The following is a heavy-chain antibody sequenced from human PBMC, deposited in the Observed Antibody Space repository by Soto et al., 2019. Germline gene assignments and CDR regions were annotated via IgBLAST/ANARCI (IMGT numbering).Heavy chain of an antibody. CDR3: ARDQYCSGGSCYFNGFDY. J-gene: IGHJ4*02. D-gene: IGHD2-15*01. CDR2: ISAYNGNT. Sequence: ASVKVSCKASGYTFTSYGISWVRQAPGQGLEWMGWISAYNGNTNYAQKLQGRVTMTTDTSTSTAYMELRSLRSDDTAVYYCARDQYCSGGSCYFNGFDYWGQGTLVTLSS. V-gene: IGHV1-18*01. CDR1: GYTFTSYG.